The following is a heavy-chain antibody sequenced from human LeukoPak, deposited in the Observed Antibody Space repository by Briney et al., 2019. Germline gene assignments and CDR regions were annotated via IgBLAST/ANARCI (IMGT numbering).Heavy chain of an antibody. CDR2: IFYSGST. V-gene: IGHV4-39*07. CDR3: ARVKWYYMDV. CDR1: SGSISTSNYY. D-gene: IGHD1-26*01. J-gene: IGHJ6*03. Sequence: SETLSLTCTVSSGSISTSNYYWGWVRQPPGKALEWIGNIFYSGSTYYSPSLKSRVTISLDTSRNQFSLKLNSVTAADTAVYYCARVKWYYMDVWGKGTTVTISS.